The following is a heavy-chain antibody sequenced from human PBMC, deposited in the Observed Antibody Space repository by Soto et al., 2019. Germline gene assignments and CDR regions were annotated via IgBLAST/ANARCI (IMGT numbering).Heavy chain of an antibody. V-gene: IGHV5-51*01. CDR3: ARLTSSRSGWHYFDY. D-gene: IGHD6-19*01. CDR2: IYPGDSDT. CDR1: GYTFTTYW. J-gene: IGHJ4*02. Sequence: GESLKISCQGSGYTFTTYWIGWVRQMPGKGLEWMGIIYPGDSDTAYSPSFQGQITISADKSISTAYLQWSSLKASDTAMYYCARLTSSRSGWHYFDYWGQGTLVTVSS.